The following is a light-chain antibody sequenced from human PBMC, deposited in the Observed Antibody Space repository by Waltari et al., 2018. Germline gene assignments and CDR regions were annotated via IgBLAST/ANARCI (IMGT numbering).Light chain of an antibody. J-gene: IGLJ2*01. Sequence: QSVLTQPPSASGIPGQRVTISCSGRSSNIGSNYVYWYQHLPVMAPKLLVDRNNQRPSGVPDRFSSSKAGTSASLASSGLRSEDEADYYCGAWDDTLRFVFGGGTRLTVL. CDR3: GAWDDTLRFV. CDR1: SSNIGSNY. V-gene: IGLV1-47*01. CDR2: RNN.